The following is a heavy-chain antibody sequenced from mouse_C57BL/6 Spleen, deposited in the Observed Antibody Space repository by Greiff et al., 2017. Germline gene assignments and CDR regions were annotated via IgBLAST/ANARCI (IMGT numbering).Heavy chain of an antibody. J-gene: IGHJ4*01. D-gene: IGHD1-3*01. Sequence: VQLQQSGAELVRPGASVTLSCKASGYTFTDYEMHWVKQTPVHGLEWIGAIDPETGGTAYNQKFKGKAILTADKSSSPAYMELRSLTSEDSAVYYCTRRGSSGAMDYWGQGTSVTVSS. V-gene: IGHV1-15*01. CDR3: TRRGSSGAMDY. CDR1: GYTFTDYE. CDR2: IDPETGGT.